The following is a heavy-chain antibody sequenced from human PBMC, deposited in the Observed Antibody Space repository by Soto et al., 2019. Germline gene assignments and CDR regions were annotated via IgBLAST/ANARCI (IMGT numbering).Heavy chain of an antibody. V-gene: IGHV3-23*01. CDR3: ARERIPGYYYYYGMDV. Sequence: PGGSLRLSCAASGFTFSSYAMSWVRQAPGRGLEWVSAISGSGGSTYYADSVKGRFTISRGNSKNTLYLQMNSLRAEDTAVYYCARERIPGYYYYYGMDVWGQGTTVTVSS. CDR2: ISGSGGST. J-gene: IGHJ6*02. D-gene: IGHD2-21*01. CDR1: GFTFSSYA.